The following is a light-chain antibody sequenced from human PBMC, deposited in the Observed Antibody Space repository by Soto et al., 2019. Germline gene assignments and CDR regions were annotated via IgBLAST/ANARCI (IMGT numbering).Light chain of an antibody. V-gene: IGKV1-8*01. CDR2: AAS. J-gene: IGKJ5*01. Sequence: AIRMTPSPSSFSASTGDRVTITCRASQGISSYLAWYQQKPGKAPKLLIYAASTLQSGVPSRFSGSGSGTEFTLTISRLQPEDFASYYCQKLDTYPLTFGQGTRLE. CDR3: QKLDTYPLT. CDR1: QGISSY.